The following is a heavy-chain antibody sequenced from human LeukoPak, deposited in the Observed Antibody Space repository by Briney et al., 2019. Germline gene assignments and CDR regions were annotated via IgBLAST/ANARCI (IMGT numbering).Heavy chain of an antibody. D-gene: IGHD6-19*01. CDR3: ARSQQWLDENDY. J-gene: IGHJ4*02. CDR1: GYSFTSYW. V-gene: IGHV5-51*01. Sequence: GESLKISCKCSGYSFTSYWIGGGRQMPGKGLEWMGIIYPGDSDTRYSPSFQGQVTISADKSIITAYLQWSSLKASDTAMYYCARSQQWLDENDYWGQGTLVTVSS. CDR2: IYPGDSDT.